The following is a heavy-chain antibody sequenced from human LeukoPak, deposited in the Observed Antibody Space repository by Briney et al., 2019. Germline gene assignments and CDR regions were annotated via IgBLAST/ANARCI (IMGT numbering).Heavy chain of an antibody. CDR3: AKTAPYYLDY. D-gene: IGHD5-18*01. CDR2: IGGAGNS. V-gene: IGHV3-23*01. J-gene: IGHJ4*02. CDR1: GFSLSSYG. Sequence: PGGSLRLSCAVSGFSLSSYGLGWVRQAPGKGLEWVSVIGGAGNSYYTDSVKGRFTISRDNSKNTLYLHMSSLGAEDTATYYCAKTAPYYLDYWGQGALVTVSS.